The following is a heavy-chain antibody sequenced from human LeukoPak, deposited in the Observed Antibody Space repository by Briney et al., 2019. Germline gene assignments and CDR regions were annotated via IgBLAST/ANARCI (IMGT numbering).Heavy chain of an antibody. CDR3: ARQGTMTRGGYWLDP. J-gene: IGHJ5*02. V-gene: IGHV4-39*01. CDR1: GASINTSNFY. D-gene: IGHD3-10*01. Sequence: SETLSLTCTVSGASINTSNFYWGWIRQPPGKGLESIGSVSHTGSTYSNPSLNSRVTISVDTSKNQFSLKLSSVTAADTAVYYCARQGTMTRGGYWLDPWGQGTLVTVSS. CDR2: VSHTGST.